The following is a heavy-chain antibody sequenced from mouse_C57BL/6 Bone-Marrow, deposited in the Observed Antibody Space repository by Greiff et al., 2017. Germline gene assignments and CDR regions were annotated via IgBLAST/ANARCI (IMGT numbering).Heavy chain of an antibody. CDR2: IDPSDSYT. CDR3: ARDYGSSYVSMDY. V-gene: IGHV1-69*01. D-gene: IGHD1-1*01. J-gene: IGHJ4*01. CDR1: GYTFTSYW. Sequence: VQLQQPGAELVMPGASVKLSCKASGYTFTSYWMHWVKQRPGQGLEWIGEIDPSDSYTNYNQKFKGKSTLTVDKSSSTAYMQLSSLTSEDYAVYYCARDYGSSYVSMDYWGQGTSVTVSS.